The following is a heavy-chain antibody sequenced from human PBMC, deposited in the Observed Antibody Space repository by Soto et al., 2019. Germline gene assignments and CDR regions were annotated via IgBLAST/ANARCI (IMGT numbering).Heavy chain of an antibody. CDR3: ARCCYSYDQYGMDV. Sequence: GGSLRLSCAGSGFSFDDYAMHWVRQAPGKGLEWVSGIGWDGDSTGYADSVKGRFKISRDNAKKSLYLQMNSLRGEDTALYYCARCCYSYDQYGMDVWGQGTTVTVSS. CDR1: GFSFDDYA. J-gene: IGHJ6*02. V-gene: IGHV3-9*01. CDR2: IGWDGDST. D-gene: IGHD2-15*01.